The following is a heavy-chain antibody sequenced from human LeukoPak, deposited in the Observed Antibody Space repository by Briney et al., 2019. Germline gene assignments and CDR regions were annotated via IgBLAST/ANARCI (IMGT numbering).Heavy chain of an antibody. CDR2: IGWNSGSI. Sequence: GRSLRLSCAASGFTFDDYAMHWVRQAPGKGLEWVSGIGWNSGSIGYADSVKGRFAISRDNAKNSLYLQMNSLRAEDTALYYCAKIGPGDAFDIWGQGTMVTVSS. CDR1: GFTFDDYA. V-gene: IGHV3-9*01. CDR3: AKIGPGDAFDI. J-gene: IGHJ3*02.